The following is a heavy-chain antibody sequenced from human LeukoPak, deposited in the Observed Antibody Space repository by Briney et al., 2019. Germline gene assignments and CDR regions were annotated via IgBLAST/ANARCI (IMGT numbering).Heavy chain of an antibody. J-gene: IGHJ3*02. V-gene: IGHV4-39*07. Sequence: PSETLSLTCTVSGGSISNSSYYWSWIRQPPGKGLEWIGEINHSGSTNYNPSLKSRVTISVDTSKNQFSLKLSSVTAADTAVYYCARDTYRLTGSSGHDAFDIWGQGTMVTVSS. CDR3: ARDTYRLTGSSGHDAFDI. D-gene: IGHD6-6*01. CDR1: GGSISNSSYY. CDR2: INHSGST.